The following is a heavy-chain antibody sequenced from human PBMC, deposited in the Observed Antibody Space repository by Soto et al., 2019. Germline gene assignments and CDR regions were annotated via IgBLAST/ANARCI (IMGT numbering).Heavy chain of an antibody. V-gene: IGHV1-18*04. Sequence: ASVKVSCKXSGYTFTSYGISWVRQAPGQGLEWMGWISAYNGNTNYAQKLQGRVTMTTDTSTSTAYMELRSLRSDDTAVYYCAREGRDGYYNARYYGMDVWGQGTTVTVSS. CDR1: GYTFTSYG. CDR2: ISAYNGNT. D-gene: IGHD1-26*01. J-gene: IGHJ6*02. CDR3: AREGRDGYYNARYYGMDV.